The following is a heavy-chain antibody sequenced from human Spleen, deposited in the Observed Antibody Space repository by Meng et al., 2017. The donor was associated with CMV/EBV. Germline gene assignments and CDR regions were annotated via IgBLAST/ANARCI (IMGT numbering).Heavy chain of an antibody. CDR2: IHPGDSDT. J-gene: IGHJ6*02. CDR3: ARQAKYYYYGMDV. V-gene: IGHV5-51*01. Sequence: GESLKISCKGSGYSFTTYWICWVRQRPGKGLEWMGLIHPGDSDTRYSPSFQGQVTISADKSISTAYLQWSSLKASDTAMYHFARQAKYYYYGMDVWGQGTTVTVSS. CDR1: GYSFTTYW.